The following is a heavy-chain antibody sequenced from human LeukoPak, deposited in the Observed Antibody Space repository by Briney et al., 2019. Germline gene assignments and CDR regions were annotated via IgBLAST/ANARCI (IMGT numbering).Heavy chain of an antibody. Sequence: GGSLEISCKGSGYSFTSYWIGWVRQVPGKGLESMGIIYPGASDTRYSPSFQGQVSISADKSISTAYLQWSSLKASDTAMYYCARRPYCSSTSCYVAFDIWGQGTMVTVSS. J-gene: IGHJ3*02. V-gene: IGHV5-51*01. CDR3: ARRPYCSSTSCYVAFDI. CDR1: GYSFTSYW. D-gene: IGHD2-2*01. CDR2: IYPGASDT.